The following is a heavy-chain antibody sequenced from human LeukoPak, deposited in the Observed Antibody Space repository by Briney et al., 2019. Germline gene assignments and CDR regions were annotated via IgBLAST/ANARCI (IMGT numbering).Heavy chain of an antibody. J-gene: IGHJ4*02. CDR3: AKQLGYCSDGSCYFPY. V-gene: IGHV3-23*01. CDR2: ISNNGGYT. D-gene: IGHD2-15*01. CDR1: GFTFGSFP. Sequence: SGGSLNLSFPASGFTFGSFPMSWFRQAPGKGLEWSQAISNNGGYTYYADSVQGRFTISRDNSKSTLCLQMNSLRAEDTAVYYCAKQLGYCSDGSCYFPYWGQGTLVTVSS.